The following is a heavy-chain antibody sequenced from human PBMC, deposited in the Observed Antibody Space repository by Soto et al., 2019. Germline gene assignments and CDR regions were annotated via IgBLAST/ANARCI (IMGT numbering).Heavy chain of an antibody. CDR2: ISGSGGST. CDR1: GFTFSSYA. V-gene: IGHV3-23*01. D-gene: IGHD2-8*01. CDR3: GKDPKDIVLVVYAGGD. J-gene: IGHJ3*01. Sequence: GGSLRLSCAASGFTFSSYAMSWVRQAPGKGLEWVSAISGSGGSTYYADSVKGRFTISRDNSKNTLYLQMNSLRAEDAAVYYWGKDPKDIVLVVYAGGDWGQGTMVTVSS.